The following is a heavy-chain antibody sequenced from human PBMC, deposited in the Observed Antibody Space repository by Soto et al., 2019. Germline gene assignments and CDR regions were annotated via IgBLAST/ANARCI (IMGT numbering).Heavy chain of an antibody. CDR2: ISSSSSYI. CDR1: GFTFSSYS. Sequence: GGSLRLSCAASGFTFSSYSMNWVRQAPGKGLEWVSSISSSSSYIYYADSVKGRFTISRDNAKNSLYLQMNSLRAEDTAVYYCAREDDYGDLHFDYWGQGTLVTVSS. D-gene: IGHD4-17*01. V-gene: IGHV3-21*01. CDR3: AREDDYGDLHFDY. J-gene: IGHJ4*02.